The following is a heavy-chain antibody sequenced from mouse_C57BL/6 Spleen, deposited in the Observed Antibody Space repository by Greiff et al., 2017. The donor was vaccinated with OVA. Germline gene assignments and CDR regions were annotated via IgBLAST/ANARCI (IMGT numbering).Heavy chain of an antibody. V-gene: IGHV1-55*01. CDR1: GYTFTSYW. CDR3: ARRASYLAWFAY. J-gene: IGHJ3*01. CDR2: IYPGSGST. Sequence: QVQLQQPGAELVKPGASVKMSCKASGYTFTSYWLTWVKQRPGQGLEWIGDIYPGSGSTNYNEKFKSKATLTVDTSSSTAYMQLSSLPSEDSAVYYCARRASYLAWFAYWGQGTLVTVSA. D-gene: IGHD6-1*01.